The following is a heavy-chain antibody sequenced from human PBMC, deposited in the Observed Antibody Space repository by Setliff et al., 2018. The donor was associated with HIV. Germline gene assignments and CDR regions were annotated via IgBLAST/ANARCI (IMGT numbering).Heavy chain of an antibody. CDR3: ARLGRAIDDGGSSLRLDF. D-gene: IGHD2-21*01. CDR1: DDSFSNYD. Sequence: PSETLSLTCVVSDDSFSNYDWTWIRQSPGKALEWIGYISSSGTTTYNPSLRSRVTISIETSNTRFSLWLRSATAADTATYFCARLGRAIDDGGSSLRLDFWGQGMLVTAPQ. CDR2: ISSSGTT. V-gene: IGHV4-4*09. J-gene: IGHJ4*02.